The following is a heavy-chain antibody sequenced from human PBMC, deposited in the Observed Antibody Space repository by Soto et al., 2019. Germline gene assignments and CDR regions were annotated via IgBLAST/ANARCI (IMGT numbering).Heavy chain of an antibody. J-gene: IGHJ6*02. Sequence: PSETLSLTCAVYGGSFSGYYWSWIRQPPGKGLEWIGEINHSGSTNYNPSLKSRVTISVDTSKNQFSLKLSSVTAADTAVYYCARGDPMNSGFSPYYYYYGMDVWGQGTTVTVSS. D-gene: IGHD5-12*01. CDR3: ARGDPMNSGFSPYYYYYGMDV. V-gene: IGHV4-34*01. CDR2: INHSGST. CDR1: GGSFSGYY.